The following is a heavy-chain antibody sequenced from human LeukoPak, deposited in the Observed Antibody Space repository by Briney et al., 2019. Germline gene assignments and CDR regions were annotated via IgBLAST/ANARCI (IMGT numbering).Heavy chain of an antibody. CDR3: ARDGPYYDILTGYVVPPYFDY. D-gene: IGHD3-9*01. J-gene: IGHJ4*02. CDR1: GFTFSSYW. Sequence: PGGSLRLSCAASGFTFSSYWMSWVRQASGKGLEWVANIKQDGSERYYVDSVKGRFAISRDNAKNSLYLQMNSLRAEDTAVYYCARDGPYYDILTGYVVPPYFDYWGQGTLVTVSS. CDR2: IKQDGSER. V-gene: IGHV3-7*01.